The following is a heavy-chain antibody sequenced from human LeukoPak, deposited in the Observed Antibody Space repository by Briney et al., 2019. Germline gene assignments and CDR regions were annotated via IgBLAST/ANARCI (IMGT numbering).Heavy chain of an antibody. J-gene: IGHJ4*02. D-gene: IGHD3-22*01. CDR3: AKDPTYYYDRSGY. CDR2: IRYDGSNK. CDR1: GFTFSSYG. Sequence: PGGSLRLSCAASGFTFSSYGMHWVRQAPGKGLEWVAFIRYDGSNKYYADSVKGRFTISRDNSKNTLSLQMNSLRAEDTAVYYCAKDPTYYYDRSGYWGQGTLVTVSS. V-gene: IGHV3-30*02.